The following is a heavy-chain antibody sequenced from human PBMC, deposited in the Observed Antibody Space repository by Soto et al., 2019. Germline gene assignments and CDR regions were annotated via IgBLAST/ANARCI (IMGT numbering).Heavy chain of an antibody. CDR1: GGSFSGYY. J-gene: IGHJ6*02. V-gene: IGHV4-34*01. CDR3: ARGRYSSSSGGGVYYYGMDV. D-gene: IGHD6-6*01. Sequence: PSETLSLTCAVYGGSFSGYYWSWIRQPPGKGLEWIGEINHSGSTNYNPSLKSRVTISVDTSKNQFSLKLSSVTAADTAVYYCARGRYSSSSGGGVYYYGMDVWGQGTTVTVS. CDR2: INHSGST.